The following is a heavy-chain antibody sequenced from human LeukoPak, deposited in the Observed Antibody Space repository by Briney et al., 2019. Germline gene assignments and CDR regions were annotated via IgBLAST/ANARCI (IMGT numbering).Heavy chain of an antibody. D-gene: IGHD6-13*01. CDR2: IRYDGSNK. J-gene: IGHJ4*02. CDR1: GFTFSSYG. CDR3: AKEGAGSSWYGGYFDY. Sequence: GGSLRLSRAASGFTFSSYGMHWVRQAPGKGLEWVAFIRYDGSNKYYADSVKGRFTISRDNSKNTLYLQMNSLRAEDTAVYYCAKEGAGSSWYGGYFDYWGQGTLVTVSS. V-gene: IGHV3-30*02.